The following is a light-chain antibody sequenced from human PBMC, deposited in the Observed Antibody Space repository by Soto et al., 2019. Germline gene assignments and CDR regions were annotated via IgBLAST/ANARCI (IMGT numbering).Light chain of an antibody. CDR1: QSVSSNN. V-gene: IGKV3-20*01. Sequence: EIVWTQSPGTFSFSPGDIATLSCRASQSVSSNNLAWYQQKLGRAPRLLISGASRRATGIPDRFSGSGSGTDFTLTITSLEPEDFAVYYCQQYGTSPRTFGQGTRLEIK. J-gene: IGKJ5*01. CDR3: QQYGTSPRT. CDR2: GAS.